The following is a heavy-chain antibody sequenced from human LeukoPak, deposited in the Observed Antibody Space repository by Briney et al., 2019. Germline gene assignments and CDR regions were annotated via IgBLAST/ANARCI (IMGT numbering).Heavy chain of an antibody. CDR1: GGTFSSYA. J-gene: IGHJ4*02. CDR3: ARESQWSRAFDY. D-gene: IGHD2-8*01. V-gene: IGHV1-69*01. CDR2: IIPIFGTA. Sequence: SVKVSCKASGGTFSSYAISGVRQAPGKGLEWMGGIIPIFGTAHYAQKFQGRVTITADESTSTAYVELSSLRSEDTAVYYCARESQWSRAFDYWGQGTLVTVPS.